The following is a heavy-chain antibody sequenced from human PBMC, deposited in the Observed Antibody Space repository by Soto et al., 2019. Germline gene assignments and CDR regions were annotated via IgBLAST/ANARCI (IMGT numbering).Heavy chain of an antibody. J-gene: IGHJ3*02. CDR3: ARKAGMATIPAAFDI. D-gene: IGHD5-12*01. CDR2: IIPIFGTA. Sequence: SVKVSCKASGGTFSSYAISWVRQAPGQGLEWMGGIIPIFGTANYAQKFQGRVTITADESTSTAYMELSSLRSEDTAVYYCARKAGMATIPAAFDIWGQGTMVTVSS. V-gene: IGHV1-69*13. CDR1: GGTFSSYA.